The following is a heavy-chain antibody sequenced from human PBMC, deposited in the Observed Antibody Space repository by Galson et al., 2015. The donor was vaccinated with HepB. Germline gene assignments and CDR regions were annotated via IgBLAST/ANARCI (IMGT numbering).Heavy chain of an antibody. D-gene: IGHD3-22*01. V-gene: IGHV5-51*01. CDR3: ARHLGYYYDSSGYYHLDY. Sequence: SGAEVKKPGESLKISCKGSGYSFTSYWIGWVRQMPGKGLEWMGIIYPGDSDTRYSPSFQGQVTISADKSISTAYLQWSSLKASDTATYYCARHLGYYYDSSGYYHLDYWGQGTLVTVSS. J-gene: IGHJ4*02. CDR2: IYPGDSDT. CDR1: GYSFTSYW.